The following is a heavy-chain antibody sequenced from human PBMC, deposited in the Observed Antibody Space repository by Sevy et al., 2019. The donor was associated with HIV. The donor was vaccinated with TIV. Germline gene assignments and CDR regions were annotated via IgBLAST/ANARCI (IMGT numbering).Heavy chain of an antibody. CDR3: AREREFTIFGVLIEYGMDV. CDR1: GFTVSSNY. CDR2: IYSGGTT. V-gene: IGHV3-53*01. D-gene: IGHD3-3*01. J-gene: IGHJ6*02. Sequence: GGSLRLSCAASGFTVSSNYMSWXXXAPGKGLEWVSVIYSGGTTYYADSVKGRFTISRDNSKNTLYLQMNNLRAEDTAVYYCAREREFTIFGVLIEYGMDVWGQGTTVTVSS.